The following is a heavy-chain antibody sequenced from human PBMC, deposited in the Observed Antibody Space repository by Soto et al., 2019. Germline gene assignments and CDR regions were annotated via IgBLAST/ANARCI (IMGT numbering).Heavy chain of an antibody. V-gene: IGHV3-23*03. Sequence: GPQILSCGASGFNFISYAMSWVRQDPGKGLEWVSLIYSGGSPYYADSVKGRFTISRDNSKNTLYLQMNSLRAEDTAVYYCARDISGQQLVPWFDPWGQGTLVTV. CDR1: GFNFISYA. J-gene: IGHJ5*02. CDR3: ARDISGQQLVPWFDP. D-gene: IGHD6-13*01. CDR2: IYSGGSP.